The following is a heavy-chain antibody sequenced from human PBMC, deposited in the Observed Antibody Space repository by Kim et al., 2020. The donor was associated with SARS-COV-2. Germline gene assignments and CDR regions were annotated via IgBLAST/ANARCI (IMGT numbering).Heavy chain of an antibody. CDR3: VKGSSSFQFYYYGMDV. Sequence: SVKGRFTIYRDNSKNTLYLQMNNLRTEDTAVYYGVKGSSSFQFYYYGMDVWGRGTTVTVSS. J-gene: IGHJ6*02. V-gene: IGHV3-30*02.